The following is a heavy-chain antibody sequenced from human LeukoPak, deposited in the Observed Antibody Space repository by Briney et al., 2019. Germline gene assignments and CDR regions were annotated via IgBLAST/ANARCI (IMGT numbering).Heavy chain of an antibody. Sequence: SGGSLRLSCAASGFTFSSYAMSWVRQAPGKGLEWVSAISGSGGSTYYADSVKGRFTISRDNSKNTLYLQMNSLRAEDTAVYYCAKEGLLWFGESPIDYWGQGTLVTVSS. CDR2: ISGSGGST. CDR3: AKEGLLWFGESPIDY. J-gene: IGHJ4*02. V-gene: IGHV3-23*01. D-gene: IGHD3-10*01. CDR1: GFTFSSYA.